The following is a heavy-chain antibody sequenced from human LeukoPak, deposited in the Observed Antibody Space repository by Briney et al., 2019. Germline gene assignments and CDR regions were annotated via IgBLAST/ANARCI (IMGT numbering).Heavy chain of an antibody. D-gene: IGHD6-13*01. CDR1: GGSISSGGYY. CDR2: IYYSGST. CDR3: ARVSYSSSWYDWFDP. Sequence: PSETLSLTCTVSGGSISSGGYYWSWIRQHPGKGLVWLGNIYYSGSTYYNPSLKSRVTISVDTSKNQFSLKLSSVTAADTAVYYCARVSYSSSWYDWFDPWGQGTLVTVSS. J-gene: IGHJ5*02. V-gene: IGHV4-31*03.